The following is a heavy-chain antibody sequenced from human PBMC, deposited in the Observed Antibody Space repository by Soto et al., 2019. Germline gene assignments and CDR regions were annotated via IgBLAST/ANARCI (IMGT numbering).Heavy chain of an antibody. CDR3: ARGIRGPAAICNWFDP. J-gene: IGHJ5*02. CDR1: GGTFSSYA. V-gene: IGHV1-69*01. D-gene: IGHD2-2*01. Sequence: QVQLVQSGAEVKKPGSSVKVSCKASGGTFSSYAISWVRQAPGQGLEWMGGIIPIFGTANYAQKFQGRVTIAAGESNSTAYMELSSLRSEDTAVYYCARGIRGPAAICNWFDPWGQGTLVTVSS. CDR2: IIPIFGTA.